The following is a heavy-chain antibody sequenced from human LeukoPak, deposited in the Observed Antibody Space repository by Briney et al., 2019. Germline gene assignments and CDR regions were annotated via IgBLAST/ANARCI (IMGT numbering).Heavy chain of an antibody. D-gene: IGHD2/OR15-2a*01. Sequence: SQTLSLTCGISGDSVSSNSAAWNWISQSPSRGLEWLGRTFYRSNWYNDYAPSVKSRLTVNPNTSKNQFSLQLNSVTPEDTAVYYCARGSFYTFDIWGQGTMVTVSS. J-gene: IGHJ3*02. CDR2: TFYRSNWYN. V-gene: IGHV6-1*01. CDR3: ARGSFYTFDI. CDR1: GDSVSSNSAA.